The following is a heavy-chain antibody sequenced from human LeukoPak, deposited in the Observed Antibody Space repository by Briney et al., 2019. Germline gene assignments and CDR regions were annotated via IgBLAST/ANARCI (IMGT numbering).Heavy chain of an antibody. CDR1: GFTFRDYY. J-gene: IGHJ4*02. CDR2: ISSGGSTI. CDR3: ARGAAAGRCFDY. V-gene: IGHV3-11*01. Sequence: GGSLSLSCAVSGFTFRDYYMSCIRQAPGRGREWVSYISSGGSTISHADSVKGRSTISRDNAENSLYLQMNSLRAEDTAVYYCARGAAAGRCFDYWGQGTLVTVSS. D-gene: IGHD6-13*01.